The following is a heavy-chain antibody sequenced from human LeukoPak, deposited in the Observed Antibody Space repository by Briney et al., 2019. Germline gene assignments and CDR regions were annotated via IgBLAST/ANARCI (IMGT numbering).Heavy chain of an antibody. Sequence: GGSLRLSCTASGFTFGDYAMSWVRQAPGKGLEWVGFIRSKAYGGTTEYAESVKGRFTISRDDSKSIAYLQMNSLKTEDTAVYYCTRAAPGYCTNGICYTGYYYYYMDVWGKGTTVTVSS. V-gene: IGHV3-49*04. CDR1: GFTFGDYA. CDR3: TRAAPGYCTNGICYTGYYYYYMDV. CDR2: IRSKAYGGTT. D-gene: IGHD2-8*01. J-gene: IGHJ6*03.